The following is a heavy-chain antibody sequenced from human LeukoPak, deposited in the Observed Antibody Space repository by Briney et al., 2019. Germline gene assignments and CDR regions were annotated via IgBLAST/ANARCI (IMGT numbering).Heavy chain of an antibody. J-gene: IGHJ4*02. Sequence: NTSETLSLTCTVSGGSISSSSYSWGWIRQPPGKGLEWIGSIYYSGSTYYNPSLKSRVTISVDTSKNQFSLKLSSVTAADTAVYYCARQDGSGSLDYWGQGTLVTVSS. D-gene: IGHD3-22*01. CDR1: GGSISSSSYS. V-gene: IGHV4-39*01. CDR2: IYYSGST. CDR3: ARQDGSGSLDY.